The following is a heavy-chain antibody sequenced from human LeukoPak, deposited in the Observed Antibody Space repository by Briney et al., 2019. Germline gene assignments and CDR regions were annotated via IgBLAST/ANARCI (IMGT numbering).Heavy chain of an antibody. D-gene: IGHD2-15*01. Sequence: ASVKVSCKASGYTFSTYYMHWVRQAPGQGLEWMGVIDPSGGSTNYARKFQGRVTMTSDTPTSTVYMELSGLRSEDTAVYYCARGFCSGGSCYSYDYWGQGTLVTVSS. CDR3: ARGFCSGGSCYSYDY. V-gene: IGHV1-46*01. CDR2: IDPSGGST. J-gene: IGHJ4*02. CDR1: GYTFSTYY.